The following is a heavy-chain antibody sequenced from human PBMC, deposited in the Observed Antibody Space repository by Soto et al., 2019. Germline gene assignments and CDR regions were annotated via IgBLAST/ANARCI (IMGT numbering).Heavy chain of an antibody. J-gene: IGHJ6*03. D-gene: IGHD6-13*01. CDR1: GYTFTSYA. Sequence: GASVNVSCKASGYTFTSYAMHWVRQAPGQRLEWMGWINAGNGNTKYSQKFQGRVTITRDTSASTAYMEMSSLRSEDTAVYYCARYYPRYSSSWSCYYYYYMAVWGKGTAVTVSS. V-gene: IGHV1-3*01. CDR2: INAGNGNT. CDR3: ARYYPRYSSSWSCYYYYYMAV.